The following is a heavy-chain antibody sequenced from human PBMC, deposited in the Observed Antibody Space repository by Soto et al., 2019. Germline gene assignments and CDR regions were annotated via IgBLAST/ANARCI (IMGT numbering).Heavy chain of an antibody. V-gene: IGHV1-3*01. J-gene: IGHJ5*01. D-gene: IGHD6-13*01. CDR3: ARDSSSWNNWFDS. Sequence: ASVKVSCKASGYTFTSYAMHWVRQAPGQRLEWMGWINAGNGNTKYSQKFQGRVTITRDTSASTAYMELSSLRSEDTAVYYCARDSSSWNNWFDSWGQGTLVPVSS. CDR1: GYTFTSYA. CDR2: INAGNGNT.